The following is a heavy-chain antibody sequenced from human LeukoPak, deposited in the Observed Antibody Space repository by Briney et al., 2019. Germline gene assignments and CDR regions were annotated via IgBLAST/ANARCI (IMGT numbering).Heavy chain of an antibody. CDR2: VHHSGST. CDR1: GGSIRSTSYY. Sequence: PLETLSLTCTVSGGSIRSTSYYWGWIRQPPGKGLEWLGSVHHSGSTYDNPSLKSRVTISVDTSKNQFSLKLISVTAADTAVYYCARRSTVAGRGRFDPWGQGTLVTVSS. D-gene: IGHD6-19*01. CDR3: ARRSTVAGRGRFDP. V-gene: IGHV4-39*01. J-gene: IGHJ5*02.